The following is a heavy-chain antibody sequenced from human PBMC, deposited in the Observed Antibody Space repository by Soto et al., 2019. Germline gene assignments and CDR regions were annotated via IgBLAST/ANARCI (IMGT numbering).Heavy chain of an antibody. CDR2: ISGSGGST. CDR3: AKGDYDSVSGYWPSRPVDY. Sequence: EVQLLESGGGLVQPGGSLRLSCAASGFTFSNYAMSWVRQAPGMGLEWVSGISGSGGSTYYADSVKGRFTVSRDNSMNTLNLQMNGLRAEETAAYYCAKGDYDSVSGYWPSRPVDYWGQGTLVTVSS. D-gene: IGHD3-3*01. CDR1: GFTFSNYA. V-gene: IGHV3-23*01. J-gene: IGHJ4*02.